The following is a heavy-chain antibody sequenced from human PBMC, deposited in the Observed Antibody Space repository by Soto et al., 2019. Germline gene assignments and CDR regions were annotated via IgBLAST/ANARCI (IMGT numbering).Heavy chain of an antibody. CDR1: GGTFSNYA. Sequence: SVKVSCKASGGTFSNYAINWVRQAPGQGLEWMGGIILPFGTANYAQKFQGRVTITADESLTTAYMELSGLRSEDTAVYYFARGPDFEGCFDYWGQGTLVTVSS. CDR2: IILPFGTA. V-gene: IGHV1-69*13. CDR3: ARGPDFEGCFDY. J-gene: IGHJ4*02. D-gene: IGHD3-3*01.